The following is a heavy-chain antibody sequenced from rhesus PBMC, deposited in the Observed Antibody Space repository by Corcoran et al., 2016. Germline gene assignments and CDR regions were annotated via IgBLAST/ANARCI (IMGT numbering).Heavy chain of an antibody. D-gene: IGHD3-16*01. CDR1: GGSISHSNW. CDR3: ARRMVYYSGSYYLDR. J-gene: IGHJ4*01. Sequence: QVQLQESGPGLVKPSETLSLTCAVSGGSISHSNWWSWIRQPPRKGLEWIGYIRGSSGTTYSNPSLKSRVTISTDTSKNQFSLKLSSVTAADTAVYYCARRMVYYSGSYYLDRWGQGVLVTVSP. CDR2: IRGSSGTT. V-gene: IGHV4-65*01.